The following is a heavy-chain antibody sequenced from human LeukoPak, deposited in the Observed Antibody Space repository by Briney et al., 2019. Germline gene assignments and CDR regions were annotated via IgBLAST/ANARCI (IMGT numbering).Heavy chain of an antibody. Sequence: GGSLRLSCAASGFTIDDYGMSWVRQAPGKGLEWVSGINWNGGSTGYADSVKGRFTISRDNAKNSLYLQMNSLRAEDTALYYCARYDGYYYFDSWGQGTLVTVSS. J-gene: IGHJ4*02. CDR3: ARYDGYYYFDS. V-gene: IGHV3-20*04. CDR1: GFTIDDYG. D-gene: IGHD3-22*01. CDR2: INWNGGST.